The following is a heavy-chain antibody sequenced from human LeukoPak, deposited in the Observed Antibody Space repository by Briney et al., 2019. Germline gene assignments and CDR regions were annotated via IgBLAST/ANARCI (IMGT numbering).Heavy chain of an antibody. D-gene: IGHD6-25*01. V-gene: IGHV3-21*01. CDR3: ARVYSTGRYFQH. CDR1: GFTFSSYS. CDR2: ISSSSSYI. J-gene: IGHJ1*01. Sequence: PRGSLRLSCAASGFTFSSYSMNWVRQAPGKGLEWVSSISSSSSYIYYADSVKGRFTISRDNAKNSLYLQMNSLRAEDTAVYYCARVYSTGRYFQHWGQGTLVTVSS.